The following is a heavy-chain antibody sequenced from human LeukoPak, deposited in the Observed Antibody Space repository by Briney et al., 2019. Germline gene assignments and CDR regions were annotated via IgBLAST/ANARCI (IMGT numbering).Heavy chain of an antibody. D-gene: IGHD4-17*01. CDR1: GFTFSNYA. J-gene: IGHJ4*02. CDR2: ISTSSSYI. V-gene: IGHV3-21*01. CDR3: SRDREVTTVTTSYFDY. Sequence: GGSLRLSCAASGFTFSNYAMHWVRQAPGKGLEWVSSISTSSSYIYYADSVKGRFTISRNNAKNSLYLQMNSLRAEDTAVYYCSRDREVTTVTTSYFDYWGQVTLVTVSS.